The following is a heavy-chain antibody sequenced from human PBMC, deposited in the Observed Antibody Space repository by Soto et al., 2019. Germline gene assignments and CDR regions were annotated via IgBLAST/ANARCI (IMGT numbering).Heavy chain of an antibody. CDR2: IIPILGIA. CDR1: GGTFSSYT. D-gene: IGHD6-19*01. V-gene: IGHV1-69*04. Sequence: GASVKVSCKASGGTFSSYTISWVRQAPGQGLEWMGRIIPILGIANYAQKFQGRVTITADKSTSTAYMELSSLRSEDTAVYYCARDRGSSGDDHWFDPWGQGTLVTVSS. J-gene: IGHJ5*02. CDR3: ARDRGSSGDDHWFDP.